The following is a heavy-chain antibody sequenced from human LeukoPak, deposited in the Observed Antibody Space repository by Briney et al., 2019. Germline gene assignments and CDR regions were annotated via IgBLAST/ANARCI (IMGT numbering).Heavy chain of an antibody. CDR1: GASISNYY. V-gene: IGHV4-59*01. D-gene: IGHD3-10*01. CDR2: IYYSGST. J-gene: IGHJ3*02. Sequence: SETLSLTCTVSGASISNYYWSWIRQPPGKGLEWIGYIYYSGSTNYNPSLKSRVTISVDTSKNQFSLKLSSVTAADTAVYYCARGVVRGGYAFDIWGQGTMVTVSS. CDR3: ARGVVRGGYAFDI.